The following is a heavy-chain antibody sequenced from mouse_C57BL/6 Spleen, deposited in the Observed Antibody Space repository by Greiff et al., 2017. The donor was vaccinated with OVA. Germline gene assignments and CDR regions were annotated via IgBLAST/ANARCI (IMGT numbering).Heavy chain of an antibody. J-gene: IGHJ3*01. CDR3: ARPFYSNYSWFAY. Sequence: VQLQQPGAELVRPGSSVKLSCKASGYTFTSYWMHWVKQRPIQGLEWIGNIDPSDSETHYNQKFKDKATLTVDKSSSTAYMQLSSLTSEDSAVYYCARPFYSNYSWFAYWGQGTLVTVSA. CDR1: GYTFTSYW. CDR2: IDPSDSET. D-gene: IGHD2-5*01. V-gene: IGHV1-52*01.